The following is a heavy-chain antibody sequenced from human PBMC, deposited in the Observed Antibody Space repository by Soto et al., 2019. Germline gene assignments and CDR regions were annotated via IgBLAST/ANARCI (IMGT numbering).Heavy chain of an antibody. Sequence: SETLSLTCTVSGGSISSSSNNWGWIRQPPGKGLEWIGSIYYSGSTYYNPSLKSRVTISVDTSKNQFSLKLTSVTAADTAVYYCARRTDYYYYMDVWGKGTTVTVSS. J-gene: IGHJ6*03. CDR2: IYYSGST. CDR1: GGSISSSSNN. V-gene: IGHV4-39*01. CDR3: ARRTDYYYYMDV.